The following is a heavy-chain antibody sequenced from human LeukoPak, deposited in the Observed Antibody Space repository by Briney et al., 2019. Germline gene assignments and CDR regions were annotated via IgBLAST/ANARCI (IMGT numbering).Heavy chain of an antibody. CDR1: GFTFSDYY. CDR2: ISSSGSTI. Sequence: GGSLRLSCAASGFTFSDYYMSWIRQAPGKGLEWVSYISSSGSTIYYADSVKGRFTISRDNAKNSLYLQMNSLRAEDTAVYYCARDYDSSGYYYNLDYWGQGTLVTVSS. CDR3: ARDYDSSGYYYNLDY. D-gene: IGHD3-22*01. J-gene: IGHJ4*02. V-gene: IGHV3-11*04.